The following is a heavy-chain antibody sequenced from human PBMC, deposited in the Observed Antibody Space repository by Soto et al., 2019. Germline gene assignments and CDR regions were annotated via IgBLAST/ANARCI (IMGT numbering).Heavy chain of an antibody. J-gene: IGHJ4*02. CDR2: ISYDGRNK. CDR1: GFTFSSYA. D-gene: IGHD2-2*01. CDR3: ARGDIVLLPAAIFGHFNY. Sequence: QVQLVESGGGVVQPGRSLRLSCAASGFTFSSYAMHWVRQAPGKGLEWVAVISYDGRNKYYADSVKGRVTISRDNSKNTLYLQMNSLRAEDTAVYYCARGDIVLLPAAIFGHFNYWGQGTLVNVSS. V-gene: IGHV3-30*04.